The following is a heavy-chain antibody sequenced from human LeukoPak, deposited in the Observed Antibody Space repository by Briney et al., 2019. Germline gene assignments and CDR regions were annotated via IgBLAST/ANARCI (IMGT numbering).Heavy chain of an antibody. CDR2: INHSGST. D-gene: IGHD6-13*01. J-gene: IGHJ4*02. CDR1: GGSFSGYY. Sequence: SETLSLTCAVYGGSFSGYYWSWIRQPPGKGLEWIGEINHSGSTNYNPSLKSRVTISVDTSKNQFSLKLSSVTAADTAVYYCARVSSSVPTYFDYWGQGTLVTVSS. V-gene: IGHV4-34*01. CDR3: ARVSSSVPTYFDY.